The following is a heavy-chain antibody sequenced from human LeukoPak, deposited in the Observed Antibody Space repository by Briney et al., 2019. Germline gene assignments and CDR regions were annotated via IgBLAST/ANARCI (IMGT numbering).Heavy chain of an antibody. D-gene: IGHD1-7*01. CDR3: AKSELRFTLGYYYGMDV. CDR1: GFTFSSYA. J-gene: IGHJ6*02. CDR2: ISGSGGST. Sequence: GGSLRLSCAASGFTFSSYAMSWVRQAPGKGLEWVSAISGSGGSTYYADSVKGRFTISRDNSKNTLYLQMNSLRAEDTAVYYCAKSELRFTLGYYYGMDVWGQGTTVTVSS. V-gene: IGHV3-23*01.